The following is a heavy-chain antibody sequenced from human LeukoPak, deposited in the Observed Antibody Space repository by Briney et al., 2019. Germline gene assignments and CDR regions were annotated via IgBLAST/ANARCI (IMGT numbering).Heavy chain of an antibody. D-gene: IGHD6-13*01. Sequence: GGSLRLSCSASGFTFSSRPLHWVRQAPGKGLEYVSAISSNGNSPYYADSVKGRFTISRDNAKNSLYLQMNSLRAEDTAVYYCARDRSSPDGYYYGMDVWGQGTTVTVSS. CDR3: ARDRSSPDGYYYGMDV. CDR2: ISSNGNSP. V-gene: IGHV3-64*04. CDR1: GFTFSSRP. J-gene: IGHJ6*02.